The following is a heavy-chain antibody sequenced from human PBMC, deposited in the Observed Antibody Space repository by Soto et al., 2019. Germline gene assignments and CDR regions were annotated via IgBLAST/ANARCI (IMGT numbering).Heavy chain of an antibody. CDR2: VHYSGST. CDR1: GGSISSAY. D-gene: IGHD1-26*01. V-gene: IGHV4-59*01. J-gene: IGHJ6*02. Sequence: QVRLQESGPGLVKPSETLSLTCTVSGGSISSAYWSWIRQSPGKGPEWIGYVHYSGSTNYNPSLKSRLTISIDTFKDQFSLKLTSVTAADTAVYFCAKFPPYTGSYQADYSDVDVWGQGTTVTVSS. CDR3: AKFPPYTGSYQADYSDVDV.